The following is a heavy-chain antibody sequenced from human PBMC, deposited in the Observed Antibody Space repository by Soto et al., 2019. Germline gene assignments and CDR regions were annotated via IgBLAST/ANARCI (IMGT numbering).Heavy chain of an antibody. CDR2: TYYRSKWYN. V-gene: IGHV6-1*01. CDR1: VYSVCSNRAS. Sequence: TPAHSLSCAIGVYSVCSNRASWNQIRQYPSRGLEWLGRTYYRSKWYNDYAVSVKSRITIHPDTSKNQFYLQLHSVTPEDTAVYYCAKVGRLDAFDIRGQGTMVTGSS. CDR3: AKVGRLDAFDI. J-gene: IGHJ3*02. D-gene: IGHD1-1*01.